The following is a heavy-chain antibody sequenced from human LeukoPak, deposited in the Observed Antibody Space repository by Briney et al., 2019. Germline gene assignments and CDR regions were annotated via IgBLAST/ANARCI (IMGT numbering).Heavy chain of an antibody. CDR2: ISGSGGST. CDR3: AKGIWFGELSYYFDY. CDR1: GFTFSSYA. Sequence: GGSLRLSCAASGFTFSSYAMSWVRQAPGKGLEWVSAISGSGGSTYYADSVKGRFTISRDNSKNTLYLQMNSLRAEDTAVYYCAKGIWFGELSYYFDYWGQGTLVTVSS. V-gene: IGHV3-23*01. J-gene: IGHJ4*02. D-gene: IGHD3-10*01.